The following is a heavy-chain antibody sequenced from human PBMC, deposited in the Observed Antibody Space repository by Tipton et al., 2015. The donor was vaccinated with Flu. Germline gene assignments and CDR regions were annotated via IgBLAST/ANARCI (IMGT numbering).Heavy chain of an antibody. CDR1: GFTSSRYG. CDR3: AKVIPELVAGLDY. D-gene: IGHD6-19*01. V-gene: IGHV3-23*01. CDR2: FSGSGPTT. J-gene: IGHJ4*02. Sequence: AVSGFTSSRYGMSWVRQAPGKGLEWVSGFSGSGPTTYFADSVKGRFTISRDNFKNTLYLQMNSLRAEDTAVYYCAKVIPELVAGLDYWGQGTLVTVSS.